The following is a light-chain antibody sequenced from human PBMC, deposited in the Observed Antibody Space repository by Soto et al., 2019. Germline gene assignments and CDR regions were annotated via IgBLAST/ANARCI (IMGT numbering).Light chain of an antibody. J-gene: IGKJ1*01. CDR3: QQSYSSPPWT. V-gene: IGKV1-39*01. CDR2: AAS. CDR1: QSVSSN. Sequence: EIEMTQSPAALSLSLGERATLSCRASQSVSSNLTWYQQKPGNAPKLLIYAASTRQSGVPARFSGSGSGTDFTLTISSLQPEDFATYYCQQSYSSPPWTFGQGTKVDIK.